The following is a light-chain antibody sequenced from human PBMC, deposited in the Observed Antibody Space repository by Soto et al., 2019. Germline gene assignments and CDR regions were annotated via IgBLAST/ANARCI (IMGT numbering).Light chain of an antibody. CDR2: WAS. Sequence: DIVMTQSPDSLAVSLGERATINCKSSQSVLYSSNNKNYLAWYQQKPGQPPKLLIYWASTRESGVPDRFSGSGSGTDFTLTISSLQAVDVAVYYCQQYYSTHWTFGQGTKVEIK. J-gene: IGKJ1*01. CDR3: QQYYSTHWT. CDR1: QSVLYSSNNKNY. V-gene: IGKV4-1*01.